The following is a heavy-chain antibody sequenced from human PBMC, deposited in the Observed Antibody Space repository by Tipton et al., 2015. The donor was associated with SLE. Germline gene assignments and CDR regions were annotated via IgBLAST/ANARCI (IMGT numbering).Heavy chain of an antibody. V-gene: IGHV4-39*07. CDR1: GGSIGSSSYY. J-gene: IGHJ4*02. Sequence: TLSLTCSVSGGSIGSSSYYWGWIRQAPGKGLEWIGSIYYSGSTFYNPSLKSRVTISMETSKNQFSLHVTSVTAADTALYYCAREASSSWGFDYWGQGALVTVSS. CDR2: IYYSGST. D-gene: IGHD6-19*01. CDR3: AREASSSWGFDY.